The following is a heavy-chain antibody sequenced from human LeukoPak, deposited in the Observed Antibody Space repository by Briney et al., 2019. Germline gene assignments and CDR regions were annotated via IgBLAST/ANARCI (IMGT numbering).Heavy chain of an antibody. CDR3: ARVLVAAAGTNYYYGMDV. CDR2: ISSSSSYI. D-gene: IGHD6-13*01. Sequence: GGSLRLSCAASGFTFSSYSMNWVRQAPGKGLEWVSSISSSSSYIYYADSVKGRLTISRDNAKNSLYLQMNSLRAEDTAVYYCARVLVAAAGTNYYYGMDVWGQGTTVTVSS. J-gene: IGHJ6*02. V-gene: IGHV3-21*01. CDR1: GFTFSSYS.